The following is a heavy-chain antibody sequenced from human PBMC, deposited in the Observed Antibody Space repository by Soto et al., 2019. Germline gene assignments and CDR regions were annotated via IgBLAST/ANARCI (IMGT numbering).Heavy chain of an antibody. CDR3: ARGSRWNDLNWFDP. CDR1: GYTFTSYG. Sequence: ASVKVSCKASGYTFTSYGISWVRQAPGQGLEWMGWISAYTANTNYAEKLQCRVTMTTDTSTSTAYMELRCLRSDDSAAYSCARGSRWNDLNWFDPWGQGTLVTVSS. J-gene: IGHJ5*02. CDR2: ISAYTANT. D-gene: IGHD1-1*01. V-gene: IGHV1-18*01.